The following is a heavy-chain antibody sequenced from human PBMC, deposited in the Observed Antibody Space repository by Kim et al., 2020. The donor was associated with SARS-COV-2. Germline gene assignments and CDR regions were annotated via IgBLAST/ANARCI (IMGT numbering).Heavy chain of an antibody. CDR1: GYTFNDYF. Sequence: ASVKVSCRPSGYTFNDYFIHWVRQAPGQGLEWMGWVSPNSGNTRSPQKFQGRVTMTRDTSINTAFMQLGSLTFDDTAIYFCAHRPGVDDLSIWGQGTLVT. CDR2: VSPNSGNT. D-gene: IGHD1-1*01. CDR3: AHRPGVDDLSI. J-gene: IGHJ1*01. V-gene: IGHV1-2*02.